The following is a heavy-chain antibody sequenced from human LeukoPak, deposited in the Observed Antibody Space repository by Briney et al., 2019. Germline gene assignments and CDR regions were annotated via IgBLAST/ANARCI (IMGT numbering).Heavy chain of an antibody. CDR2: FSGSGDST. J-gene: IGHJ4*02. V-gene: IGHV3-23*01. CDR3: AKAVGATWYYFDY. D-gene: IGHD1-26*01. CDR1: GFTFSGYW. Sequence: GGSLRLSCAASGFTFSGYWMHWVRQAPGKGLEWVSAFSGSGDSTHYADSVKGRFTISRDSSKKTLYLQMNSLRAEDTAVYYCAKAVGATWYYFDYWGQGTLVTVSS.